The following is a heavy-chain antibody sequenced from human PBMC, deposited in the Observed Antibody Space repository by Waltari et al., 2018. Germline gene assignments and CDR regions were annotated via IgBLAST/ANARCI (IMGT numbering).Heavy chain of an antibody. Sequence: QVQLVQSGAEVKKPGSSVKVSCKASGGTFSSYAISWVGQAPGQGLEGLGVIIRNFGTATYATKFQGRLTIPADESTSTSYMELSSLRSEDTAVYYCARDPFGYGDYVGWFDPWGQGTLVTVSS. J-gene: IGHJ5*02. CDR3: ARDPFGYGDYVGWFDP. V-gene: IGHV1-69*13. CDR2: IIRNFGTA. D-gene: IGHD4-17*01. CDR1: GGTFSSYA.